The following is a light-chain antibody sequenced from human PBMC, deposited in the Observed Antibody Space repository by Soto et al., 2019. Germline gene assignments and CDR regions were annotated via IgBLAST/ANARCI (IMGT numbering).Light chain of an antibody. Sequence: QSVLTQPASVSGSPGQSITISCSGTRSDIGSCNYVAWYQQFPGKTPKILIYGVSNRPSGVSSRFSGSKSGNTASLTISGLQAEDEADYYCISYTGSSTSYVFGSGTKLTVL. CDR3: ISYTGSSTSYV. J-gene: IGLJ1*01. CDR2: GVS. V-gene: IGLV2-14*01. CDR1: RSDIGSCNY.